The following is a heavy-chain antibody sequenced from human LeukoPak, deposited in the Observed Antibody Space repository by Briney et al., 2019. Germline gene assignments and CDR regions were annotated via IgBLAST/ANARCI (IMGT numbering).Heavy chain of an antibody. D-gene: IGHD6-19*01. Sequence: GGSLRLSCTASGFTFINYFMNWVRQAPGKGLEWVSSISSSSSYIYYADSVKGRFTISRDNAKNSLYLQMNSLRAEDTAVYYCARGRYSSALGFDYWGQGTLVTVSS. CDR1: GFTFINYF. V-gene: IGHV3-21*01. J-gene: IGHJ4*02. CDR2: ISSSSSYI. CDR3: ARGRYSSALGFDY.